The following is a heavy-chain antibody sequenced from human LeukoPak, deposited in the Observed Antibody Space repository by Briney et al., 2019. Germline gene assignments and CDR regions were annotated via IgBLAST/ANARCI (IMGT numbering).Heavy chain of an antibody. V-gene: IGHV1-46*03. CDR2: INPSGGST. CDR1: GYTFTSYY. Sequence: ASVKVSCKASGYTFTSYYMHWVRQAPGQGLEWMGIINPSGGSTSYAQKFQGRVTMTRDTSTSTIYMELSSLRSEDTAVYYCARVPGPGHMDVWRKGTTVTVSS. J-gene: IGHJ6*03. D-gene: IGHD1-1*01. CDR3: ARVPGPGHMDV.